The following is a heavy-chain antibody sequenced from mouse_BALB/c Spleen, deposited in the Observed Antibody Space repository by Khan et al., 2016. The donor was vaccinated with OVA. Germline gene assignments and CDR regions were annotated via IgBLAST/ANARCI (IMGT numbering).Heavy chain of an antibody. Sequence: QVQLQQSGAELAKPGASVKMSCTASGYTFTTYWIHWIKQRPGQGLEWIGYINPSTGYTEYNQKFKDKATLTTDESSSAAYLQLSSLTSEDSAVYYGTRRGLYGLFACGGQGTLVTVSA. CDR1: GYTFTTYW. D-gene: IGHD1-1*02. J-gene: IGHJ3*01. CDR3: TRRGLYGLFAC. CDR2: INPSTGYT. V-gene: IGHV1-7*01.